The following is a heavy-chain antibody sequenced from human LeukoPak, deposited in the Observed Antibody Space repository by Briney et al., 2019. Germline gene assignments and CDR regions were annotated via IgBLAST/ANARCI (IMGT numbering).Heavy chain of an antibody. CDR2: ISAYNGNT. D-gene: IGHD1-14*01. V-gene: IGHV1-18*01. CDR1: GYTFTSYS. J-gene: IGHJ3*02. Sequence: GASVRVSCKGSGYTFTSYSISWVRQAPGQGLEWMGWISAYNGNTNYAQKLQGRVTMTTDTSTSTAYMELRSLRSDDTAVYYCARLLGTRDAFDIWGQGTMVTVSS. CDR3: ARLLGTRDAFDI.